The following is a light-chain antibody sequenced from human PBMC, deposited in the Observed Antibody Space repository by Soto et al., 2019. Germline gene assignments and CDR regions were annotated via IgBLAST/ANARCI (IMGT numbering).Light chain of an antibody. J-gene: IGLJ2*01. CDR1: SSDVGGYNY. CDR2: DVS. Sequence: QSVLTQPASVSGSPEQSITISCTGTSSDVGGYNYVSWYQQHPGKAPKLMIYDVSNRPSGVSNRFSGSKSGNTASLTISGLQAEDEADYYCSSYTSSSPVVFVGGTKHTVL. CDR3: SSYTSSSPVV. V-gene: IGLV2-14*01.